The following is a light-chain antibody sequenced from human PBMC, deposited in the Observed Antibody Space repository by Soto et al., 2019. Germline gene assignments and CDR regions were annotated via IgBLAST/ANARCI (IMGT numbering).Light chain of an antibody. V-gene: IGKV3-15*01. CDR1: QSVSGN. J-gene: IGKJ1*01. Sequence: IVMTQSPATVSASPGERVTLSCRASQSVSGNVAWYHQKPGQPPRLLVYGASTTATDIPARFFGSGSETDFTLTITRLQSEDFGTYYCQQFNYCPRTFGQGTKVDIK. CDR2: GAS. CDR3: QQFNYCPRT.